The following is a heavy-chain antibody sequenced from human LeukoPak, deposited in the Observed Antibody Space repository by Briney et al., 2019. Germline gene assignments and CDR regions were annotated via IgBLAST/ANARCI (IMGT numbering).Heavy chain of an antibody. CDR2: ISGNGGGT. CDR1: GFTFSSYA. J-gene: IGHJ5*02. CDR3: AKEACSSTSCYLNWFDP. Sequence: GGSLRLSCAASGFTFSSYAMGWVRQAPGKRLAWLSAISGNGGGTYYADSVKGRFTISRDNSKNTLYLQMNSLRAEDTAVYYCAKEACSSTSCYLNWFDPWGQGTLVTVSS. V-gene: IGHV3-23*01. D-gene: IGHD2-2*01.